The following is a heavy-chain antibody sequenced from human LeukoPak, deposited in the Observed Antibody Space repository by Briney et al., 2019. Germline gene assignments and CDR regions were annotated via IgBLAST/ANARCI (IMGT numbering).Heavy chain of an antibody. J-gene: IGHJ6*02. CDR1: GFTFSNYN. Sequence: GGSLRLSCTASGFTFSNYNMNWVRQAPGKGLEWVSSISMMGTYTYVADSVKGRFTISRDNARNSLFLRMDSLGADDTAVYYCARPLGPSYYGMDVWGQGTTVTVSS. CDR3: ARPLGPSYYGMDV. D-gene: IGHD7-27*01. V-gene: IGHV3-21*06. CDR2: ISMMGTYT.